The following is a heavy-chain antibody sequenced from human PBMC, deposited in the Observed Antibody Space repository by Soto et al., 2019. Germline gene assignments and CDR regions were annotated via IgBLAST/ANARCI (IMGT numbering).Heavy chain of an antibody. D-gene: IGHD2-2*01. CDR2: MNPNSGNT. J-gene: IGHJ5*02. Sequence: GASVKVSCKASGYTFTSYDINWVRQATGQGLEWMGWMNPNSGNTGYAQKFQGRVTMTRNTSISTAYMELSSLRSEDTAVYYCARGPGYCISTSCLGTNWFDPWGQGTLVTVSS. CDR3: ARGPGYCISTSCLGTNWFDP. CDR1: GYTFTSYD. V-gene: IGHV1-8*01.